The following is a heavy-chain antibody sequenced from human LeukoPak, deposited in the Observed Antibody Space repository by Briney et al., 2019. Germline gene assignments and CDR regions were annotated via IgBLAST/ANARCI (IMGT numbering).Heavy chain of an antibody. D-gene: IGHD1-26*01. CDR2: IYPGDSRT. J-gene: IGHJ5*02. V-gene: IGHV5-51*01. Sequence: GESLKISCKGSGYSFTSCWIGWVRQMPGKSLEWMGLIYPGDSRTRYSPSFQGQVTFSVDTSINTAYLQWTSLKASDTAMYYCARRPTGSYDPWGQGTLVTVSS. CDR1: GYSFTSCW. CDR3: ARRPTGSYDP.